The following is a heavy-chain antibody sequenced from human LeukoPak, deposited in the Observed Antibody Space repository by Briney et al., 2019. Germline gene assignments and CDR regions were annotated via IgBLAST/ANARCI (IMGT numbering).Heavy chain of an antibody. CDR2: ISSSSSYI. D-gene: IGHD3-16*02. CDR3: ARGGFYDYVWGSYRIDY. J-gene: IGHJ4*02. CDR1: GFTFGSYS. Sequence: GGSLILSCAASGFTFGSYSMYWVRQAPGKGLEWVSSISSSSSYIYYADSVKGRFTISRDNAKNSLYLQMNSLRAEDTAVYYCARGGFYDYVWGSYRIDYWGQGTLVTVSS. V-gene: IGHV3-21*01.